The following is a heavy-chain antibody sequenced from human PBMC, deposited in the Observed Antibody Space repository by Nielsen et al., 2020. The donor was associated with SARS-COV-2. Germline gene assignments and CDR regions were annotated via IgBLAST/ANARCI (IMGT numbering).Heavy chain of an antibody. Sequence: GESLKISCAASGFIFNDYYMNWIRQAPGKGLEWISDISSSGSTIYYADSVKGRFTISRDNTKMYLQMNSLRVEDTAVYFCARGRGYSYGVYFDYWGQGTRVTVSP. CDR1: GFIFNDYY. V-gene: IGHV3-11*01. J-gene: IGHJ4*02. CDR2: ISSSGSTI. CDR3: ARGRGYSYGVYFDY. D-gene: IGHD5-12*01.